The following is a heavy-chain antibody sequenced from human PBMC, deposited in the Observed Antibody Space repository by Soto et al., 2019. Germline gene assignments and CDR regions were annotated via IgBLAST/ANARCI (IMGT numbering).Heavy chain of an antibody. V-gene: IGHV1-8*01. CDR2: MNPNSGNT. CDR1: GYTFTSYD. Sequence: ASVKVSCKASGYTFTSYDINWVRQATGQGLEWMGWMNPNSGNTGYAQKFQGRVTMTRNTSISTAYMELSSLRSEDTAVYYCARGSWEPPLYYYYGMDVWGQGTKVTVSS. CDR3: ARGSWEPPLYYYYGMDV. J-gene: IGHJ6*02. D-gene: IGHD1-26*01.